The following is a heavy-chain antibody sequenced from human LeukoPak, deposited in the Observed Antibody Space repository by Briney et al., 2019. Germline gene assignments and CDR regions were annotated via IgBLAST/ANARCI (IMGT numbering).Heavy chain of an antibody. V-gene: IGHV3-23*01. J-gene: IGHJ4*02. D-gene: IGHD3-10*01. Sequence: GGSLRLSCAASGFTFSSYSMNWVRQAPGKELEWVSAISGSGGSTYYADSVKGRFTISRDNSRNTLYLQMNSLRAEDTALYYCYGSGSYPVDYWGQGTLVTVSS. CDR3: YGSGSYPVDY. CDR1: GFTFSSYS. CDR2: ISGSGGST.